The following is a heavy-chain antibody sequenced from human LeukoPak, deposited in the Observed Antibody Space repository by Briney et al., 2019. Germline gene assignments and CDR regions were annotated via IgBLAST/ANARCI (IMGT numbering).Heavy chain of an antibody. J-gene: IGHJ4*02. D-gene: IGHD3-22*01. CDR3: AKEDSKDY. Sequence: KAGGSLRLSCAASGFIFSSYGMHWVRQAPGKGLEWVAVISYDGSNKYYADSVKGRFTISRDNSKNTLYLQMNSLRAEDTAVYYCAKEDSKDYWGQGTLVTVSS. V-gene: IGHV3-30*18. CDR1: GFIFSSYG. CDR2: ISYDGSNK.